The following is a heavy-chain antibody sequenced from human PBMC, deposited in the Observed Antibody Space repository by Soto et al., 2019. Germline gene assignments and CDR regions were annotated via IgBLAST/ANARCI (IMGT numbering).Heavy chain of an antibody. Sequence: GASVKVSCKASGNTFTGYYMQWVRQAPGQGLEWMGWINPNSGGTNYAQKFQGRVTMTRDTSISTAYMELSRLKSADTAVYYCARVGSSSVVGHFDYWGQGTLVTVSS. D-gene: IGHD6-6*01. CDR3: ARVGSSSVVGHFDY. J-gene: IGHJ4*02. CDR1: GNTFTGYY. CDR2: INPNSGGT. V-gene: IGHV1-2*02.